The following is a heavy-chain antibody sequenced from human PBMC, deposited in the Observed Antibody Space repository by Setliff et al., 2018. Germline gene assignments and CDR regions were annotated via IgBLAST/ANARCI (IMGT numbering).Heavy chain of an antibody. J-gene: IGHJ5*02. D-gene: IGHD3-10*01. CDR2: INNYNFNT. V-gene: IGHV1-18*01. CDR1: GYTFTNYG. CDR3: ARINFYDATAYYYAPHH. Sequence: ASVKVSCKASGYTFTNYGITWVRQAPGQGLEWMGWINNYNFNTNYAQKFQGRVTMTTDTSTSTAHMELRSLRSDDTAIYYCARINFYDATAYYYAPHHWGQGTLVTVSS.